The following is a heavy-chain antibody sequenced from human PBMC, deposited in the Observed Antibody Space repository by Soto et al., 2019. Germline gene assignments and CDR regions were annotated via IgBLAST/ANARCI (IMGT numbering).Heavy chain of an antibody. V-gene: IGHV1-46*01. Sequence: ASVRVSCKASGYTLIMYYIHWMRQAPGQGLEWMGIINPSGGSTTYAQKFQGRVTMTRDTSTSTVYMDLSSLRSEDTAVYYCARSPYSSGYYYAIDYWGQGTQVTVSS. CDR3: ARSPYSSGYYYAIDY. J-gene: IGHJ4*02. CDR2: INPSGGST. CDR1: GYTLIMYY. D-gene: IGHD3-22*01.